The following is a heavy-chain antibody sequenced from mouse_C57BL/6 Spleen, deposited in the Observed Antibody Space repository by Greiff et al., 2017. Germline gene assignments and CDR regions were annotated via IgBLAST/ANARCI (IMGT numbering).Heavy chain of an antibody. CDR3: ARSMVTTRGFAY. J-gene: IGHJ3*01. Sequence: VQLQQSGPVLVKPGASVKMSCKASGYTFTDYYMNWVKQSHGKSLEWIGVINPYNGGTSYNQKFKGKATLTVDKSSSTAYMELNSLTSEDSAVYYCARSMVTTRGFAYWGQGTLVTVSA. V-gene: IGHV1-19*01. D-gene: IGHD2-1*01. CDR1: GYTFTDYY. CDR2: INPYNGGT.